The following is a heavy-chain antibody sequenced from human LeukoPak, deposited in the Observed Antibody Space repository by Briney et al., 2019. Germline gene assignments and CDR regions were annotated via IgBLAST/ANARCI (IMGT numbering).Heavy chain of an antibody. Sequence: ASVKVSCKASGYTFTSYGISWVRQAPGQGLEWMGWISAYNGNTNYAQKFQGRVTMTRDTSTSTVYMELSSLRSEDTAVYYCARGLMTTVVTGDFDYWGQGTLVTVSS. CDR2: ISAYNGNT. J-gene: IGHJ4*02. CDR3: ARGLMTTVVTGDFDY. V-gene: IGHV1-18*01. CDR1: GYTFTSYG. D-gene: IGHD4-23*01.